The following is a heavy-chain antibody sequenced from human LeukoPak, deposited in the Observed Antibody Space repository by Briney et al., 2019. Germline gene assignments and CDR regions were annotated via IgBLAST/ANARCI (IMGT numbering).Heavy chain of an antibody. V-gene: IGHV4-59*01. CDR3: GRRPAVDGPIDN. CDR2: IYSSGTT. J-gene: IGHJ4*02. CDR1: GGSLHRSF. Sequence: PSETLSLTYIVSGGSLHRSFWTWVRQPPGKGLQWIGRIYSSGTTDYSPSLKSRLTISIDTSMNQFSLRLASVTAADTAVYYCGRRPAVDGPIDNWGQGILVAVSS. D-gene: IGHD3/OR15-3a*01.